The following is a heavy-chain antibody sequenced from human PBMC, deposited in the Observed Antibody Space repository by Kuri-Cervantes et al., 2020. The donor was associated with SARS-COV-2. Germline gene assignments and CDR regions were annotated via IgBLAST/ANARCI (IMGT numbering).Heavy chain of an antibody. D-gene: IGHD4-17*01. J-gene: IGHJ4*02. CDR3: ARDRGDYVFYFDY. Sequence: ESLKISCTVSGGSISSSSYYWGWIRQPPGKGLEWIGSIYYSGSTYYSPSLKSRVTISVDTSKNQFSLKLSSVTAGDTAVYYCARDRGDYVFYFDYWGQGTLVTVSS. CDR2: IYYSGST. CDR1: GGSISSSSYY. V-gene: IGHV4-39*07.